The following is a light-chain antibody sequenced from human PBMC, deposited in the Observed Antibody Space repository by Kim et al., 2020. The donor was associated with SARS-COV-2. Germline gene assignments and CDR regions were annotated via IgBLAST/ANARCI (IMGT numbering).Light chain of an antibody. Sequence: LSPGEKATPSCMASQSVSRYLAWYQQKPGQAPRLLIYDASNRATGIPARFSGSGSGTDFTLTISNLEPEDFAVYYCQQRSDWRLTFGGGTKVDIK. J-gene: IGKJ4*01. CDR1: QSVSRY. CDR3: QQRSDWRLT. CDR2: DAS. V-gene: IGKV3-11*01.